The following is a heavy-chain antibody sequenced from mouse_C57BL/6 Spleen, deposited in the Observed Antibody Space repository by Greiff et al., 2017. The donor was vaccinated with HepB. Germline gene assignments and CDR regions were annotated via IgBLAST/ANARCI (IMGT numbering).Heavy chain of an antibody. CDR1: GFTFSDYG. Sequence: EVMLVESGGGLVKPGGSLKLSCAASGFTFSDYGMHWVRQAPEKGLEWVAYISSGSSTIYYADTVKGRFTIARDNAKNTLFRQMTSLRSEDTAMYYCARPGTARATWFAYWGQGTLVTVSA. J-gene: IGHJ3*01. D-gene: IGHD3-1*01. CDR2: ISSGSSTI. CDR3: ARPGTARATWFAY. V-gene: IGHV5-17*01.